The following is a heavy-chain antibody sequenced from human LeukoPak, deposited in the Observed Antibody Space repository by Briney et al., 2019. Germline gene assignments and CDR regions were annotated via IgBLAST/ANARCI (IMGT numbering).Heavy chain of an antibody. D-gene: IGHD3-10*01. J-gene: IGHJ4*02. Sequence: PSETLSLTCTVSGDSISSYYWSWLRQPPGKGLEWIGYIYYSGGTNYNPSLKSRVTISVDTSKNQFSLKLSSVTAADTAVYYCARGITMVTAGDYWGQGTLVTVSS. CDR1: GDSISSYY. CDR2: IYYSGGT. V-gene: IGHV4-59*01. CDR3: ARGITMVTAGDY.